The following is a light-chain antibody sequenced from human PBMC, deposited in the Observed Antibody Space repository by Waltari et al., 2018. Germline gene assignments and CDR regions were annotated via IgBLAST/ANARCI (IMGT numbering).Light chain of an antibody. CDR3: QQRNGYPIT. CDR1: QAISNH. V-gene: IGKV1-9*01. Sequence: DIQLTQSPSFLSASVGDRVTITCRSSQAISNHLAWYQQKGAKAPKLLIHTASISEGGVPSRFSGSGSGTEFALTISSLQPEDFATYYCQQRNGYPITFGQGTRLEIK. CDR2: TAS. J-gene: IGKJ5*01.